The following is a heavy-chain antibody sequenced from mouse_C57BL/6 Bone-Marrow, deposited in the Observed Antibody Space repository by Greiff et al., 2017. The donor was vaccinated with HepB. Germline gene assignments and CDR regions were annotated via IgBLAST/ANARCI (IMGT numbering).Heavy chain of an antibody. CDR3: ARETVKYDYDVAWFAY. Sequence: QVQLQQSGPELVKPGASVKISCKASGYAFSSSWMNWVKQRPGKGLEWIGRIYPGDGDTNYNGKFKGKATLTADKSSSTAYMQLSSLTSEDSAVYFCARETVKYDYDVAWFAYWGQGTLVTVSA. V-gene: IGHV1-82*01. CDR2: IYPGDGDT. J-gene: IGHJ3*01. CDR1: GYAFSSSW. D-gene: IGHD2-4*01.